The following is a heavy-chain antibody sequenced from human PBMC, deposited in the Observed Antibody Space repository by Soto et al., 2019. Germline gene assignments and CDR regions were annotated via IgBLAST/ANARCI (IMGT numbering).Heavy chain of an antibody. J-gene: IGHJ6*02. V-gene: IGHV3-30-3*01. CDR2: ISYDGSNK. CDR3: ARDGYSYYGMDV. CDR1: GFTFSSYA. Sequence: GGSLRLSCAASGFTFSSYAMHWVRQAPGKGLEWVAVISYDGSNKYYADSVKGRFTISRDNSKNTLYLQMNSLRAEDTAVYYCARDGYSYYGMDVWGQGTTVTVSS.